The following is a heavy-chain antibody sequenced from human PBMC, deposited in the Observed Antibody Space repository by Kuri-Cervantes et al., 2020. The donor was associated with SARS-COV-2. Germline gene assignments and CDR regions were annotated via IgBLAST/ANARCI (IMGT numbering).Heavy chain of an antibody. Sequence: SVKVSCKASGYTFTSYGISWVRQAPGQGLEWMGGIIPIFGIANYAQKFQGRVTITADKSTSTAYMELSSLRSEDTAVYYCASITGSYPSGLSYYYGMDVWGQGTTVTVSS. D-gene: IGHD3-10*01. CDR3: ASITGSYPSGLSYYYGMDV. CDR2: IIPIFGIA. J-gene: IGHJ6*02. CDR1: GYTFTSYG. V-gene: IGHV1-69*10.